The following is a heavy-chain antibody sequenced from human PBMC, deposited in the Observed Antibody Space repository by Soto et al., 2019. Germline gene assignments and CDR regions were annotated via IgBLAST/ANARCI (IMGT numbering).Heavy chain of an antibody. V-gene: IGHV1-8*02. CDR1: GYTFNDYG. CDR3: ARIAMPARPRWYNWFDP. J-gene: IGHJ5*02. Sequence: QEQLVQSAAEVKKPGASVKVSCMTSGYTFNDYGINWVRHATGQGLEWIGWMNPNSGETGYAQRFQGRVTMTTSSSLNTAYLELSSLTSDDTAVYYCARIAMPARPRWYNWFDPWGQGTLVTVSS. D-gene: IGHD2-2*01. CDR2: MNPNSGET.